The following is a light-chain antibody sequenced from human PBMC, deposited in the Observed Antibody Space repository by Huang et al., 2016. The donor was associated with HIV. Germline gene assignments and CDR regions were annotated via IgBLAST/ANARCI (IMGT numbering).Light chain of an antibody. Sequence: EIVLTQSPGTLSLSPGEGATLSCRASQSVSGTYLAWYQQKPGQAPRLRIYGASTRATCIPDRFSGSGSGTDFTLTISRLEPEDFAVFYCQQYGSSITFGQGTRLEIK. J-gene: IGKJ5*01. CDR1: QSVSGTY. CDR2: GAS. CDR3: QQYGSSIT. V-gene: IGKV3-20*01.